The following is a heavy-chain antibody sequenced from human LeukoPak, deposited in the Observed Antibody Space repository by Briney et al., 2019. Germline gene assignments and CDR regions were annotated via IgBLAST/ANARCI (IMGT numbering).Heavy chain of an antibody. CDR3: ARGLRDYVWGSYRYTDGYYFDY. Sequence: SSETLSLTCAVYGGSFSGYYWSWIRQPPGKGLEWIGEINHSGSTNYNPSLKSRVTISVDTSKNQFSLKLSSVTAADTAVYYCARGLRDYVWGSYRYTDGYYFDYWGQGTLVTVSS. D-gene: IGHD3-16*02. CDR2: INHSGST. V-gene: IGHV4-34*01. J-gene: IGHJ4*02. CDR1: GGSFSGYY.